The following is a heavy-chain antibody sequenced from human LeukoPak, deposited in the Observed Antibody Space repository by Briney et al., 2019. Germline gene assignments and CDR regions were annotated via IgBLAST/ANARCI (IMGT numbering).Heavy chain of an antibody. Sequence: SEPLSLICTVSGGSISSYYWGWLRQPTGKGLEWLGYIYYSGSNNYNPSLKSRVPISVDTSKNQFSLKLSSVTAADTALYYCARTGPGIAARNYFDYWGQGTLVTVSS. J-gene: IGHJ4*02. CDR3: ARTGPGIAARNYFDY. D-gene: IGHD6-6*01. CDR2: IYYSGSN. CDR1: GGSISSYY. V-gene: IGHV4-59*01.